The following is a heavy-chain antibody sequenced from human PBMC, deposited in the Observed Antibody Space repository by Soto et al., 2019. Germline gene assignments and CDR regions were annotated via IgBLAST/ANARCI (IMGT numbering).Heavy chain of an antibody. J-gene: IGHJ6*02. CDR3: VRPLPSGRNYGMDV. V-gene: IGHV3-53*01. Sequence: PGGSLRLSCTASGLSVRNNYMSWVRQAPGMGLEWVSVIYNDGTTYYAGSVKGRFTISRDTSKNTLSLQMDSLRAEDTAVYYCVRPLPSGRNYGMDVWGQGTTVTVSS. CDR1: GLSVRNNY. CDR2: IYNDGTT. D-gene: IGHD3-10*01.